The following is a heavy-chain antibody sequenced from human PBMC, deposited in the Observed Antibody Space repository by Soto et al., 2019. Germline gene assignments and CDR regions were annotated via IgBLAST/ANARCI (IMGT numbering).Heavy chain of an antibody. Sequence: ASGKVSCKASGYSFTGHDMTGVLQATGQGLEWMGWMNPYNGNTGYGQKFHGRVTMTRDTSTSTAYMELTSLRSEDTAVYYCARVRVSCSGGSCPRETSYFDYWGQGTLVTVSS. D-gene: IGHD2-15*01. V-gene: IGHV1-8*01. J-gene: IGHJ4*02. CDR2: MNPYNGNT. CDR1: GYSFTGHD. CDR3: ARVRVSCSGGSCPRETSYFDY.